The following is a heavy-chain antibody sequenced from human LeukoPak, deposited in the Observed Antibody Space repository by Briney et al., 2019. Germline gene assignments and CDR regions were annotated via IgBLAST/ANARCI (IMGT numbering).Heavy chain of an antibody. Sequence: PGRSLRLSCAASGFTFSSYGMHWVRQAPGKGLEWVAVIWYDGSNKYYADSVKGRFTISRDNSKNTLYLQMNSLRAEDTAVYYCAKSDSSGWYEGDHYYYYMDVWGKGTTVTVSS. CDR1: GFTFSSYG. D-gene: IGHD6-19*01. CDR3: AKSDSSGWYEGDHYYYYMDV. CDR2: IWYDGSNK. V-gene: IGHV3-33*06. J-gene: IGHJ6*03.